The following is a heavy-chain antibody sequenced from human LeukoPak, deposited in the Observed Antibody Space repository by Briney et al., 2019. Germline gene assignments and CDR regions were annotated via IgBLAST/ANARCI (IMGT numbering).Heavy chain of an antibody. D-gene: IGHD5-12*01. CDR1: GGSISSGDYY. CDR3: ARRSDGYNSDYFDY. V-gene: IGHV4-30-4*01. J-gene: IGHJ4*02. CDR2: IYYSGST. Sequence: SETLSLTCTVSGGSISSGDYYWSWIRQPPGKGLEWIGYIYYSGSTYYNPSLKSRVTISVDTSKNQFSLKLSSVTAADTAVYYCARRSDGYNSDYFDYWGQGTLVTVSS.